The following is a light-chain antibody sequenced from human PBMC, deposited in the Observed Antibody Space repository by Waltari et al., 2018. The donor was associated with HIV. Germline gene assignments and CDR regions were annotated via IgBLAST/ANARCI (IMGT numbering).Light chain of an antibody. J-gene: IGLJ3*02. CDR3: MIWHTSAWV. CDR2: YKSDPDK. V-gene: IGLV5-45*01. Sequence: QAVLTQPASLSASPGASASLTCTWRSGINVGTKRKYGYKQKPGSPPQYLLKYKSDPDKQQGSGVSSRFSGSKDASANAGILLISGLQSEDEADYYCMIWHTSAWVFGGGTKLTVL. CDR1: SGINVGTKR.